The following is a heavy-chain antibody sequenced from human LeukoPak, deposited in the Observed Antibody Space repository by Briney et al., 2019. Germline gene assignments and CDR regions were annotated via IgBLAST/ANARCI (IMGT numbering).Heavy chain of an antibody. J-gene: IGHJ4*02. CDR1: GGTFSSYA. D-gene: IGHD3-22*01. Sequence: SLKLSCKASGGTFSSYAISWVRQAPGQGLEWMGGIIPIFGTANYAQKFQGRVTITADESTSRAYMELSSLRSEDTAMYYCARANRPHYYDSSGYYSGYWGQGTLVTVSS. CDR2: IIPIFGTA. CDR3: ARANRPHYYDSSGYYSGY. V-gene: IGHV1-69*13.